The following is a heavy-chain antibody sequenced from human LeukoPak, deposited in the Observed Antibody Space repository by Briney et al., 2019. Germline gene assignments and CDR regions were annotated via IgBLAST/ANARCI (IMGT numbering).Heavy chain of an antibody. V-gene: IGHV3-74*01. CDR1: GFTFSTYW. Sequence: GGSLRLSCAASGFTFSTYWMHWVRQAPGKGLVWVSRIKSDGGTNYADSVKGRFTISRDNAKKTVSLQMNSLRPEDTGVYYCARAPSEIGGYYPEYFRHWVQGTLVTVSS. D-gene: IGHD3-22*01. CDR3: ARAPSEIGGYYPEYFRH. J-gene: IGHJ1*01. CDR2: IKSDGGT.